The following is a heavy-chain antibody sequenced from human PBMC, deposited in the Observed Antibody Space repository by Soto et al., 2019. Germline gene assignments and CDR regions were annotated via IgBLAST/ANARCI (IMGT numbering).Heavy chain of an antibody. D-gene: IGHD5-12*01. V-gene: IGHV4-31*03. Sequence: PSETTSITCTVSGGSVSSGGYDWSWIRQHPGKGLEWIGYIYYSGSTYYNPSLKSRVTISVDTSKNQFSLKLSSVTAADTAVYYCARKYSGYGGDNWFDPWGQGTLVTVSS. J-gene: IGHJ5*02. CDR2: IYYSGST. CDR3: ARKYSGYGGDNWFDP. CDR1: GGSVSSGGYD.